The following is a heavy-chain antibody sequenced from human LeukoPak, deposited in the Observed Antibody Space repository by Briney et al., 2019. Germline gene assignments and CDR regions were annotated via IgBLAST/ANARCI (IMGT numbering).Heavy chain of an antibody. CDR2: ISYDGSNK. J-gene: IGHJ3*02. D-gene: IGHD1-26*01. CDR1: GLTFSSYA. Sequence: GRSLRLSCAASGLTFSSYAMHWVRQAPGKGLEWEAVISYDGSNKYYADSVKGRFTISGDKSKNTLYLQMNSLRPEDTAFYYCARGPGPIAGAKNPFDIWGQGTMVTVSS. V-gene: IGHV3-30*01. CDR3: ARGPGPIAGAKNPFDI.